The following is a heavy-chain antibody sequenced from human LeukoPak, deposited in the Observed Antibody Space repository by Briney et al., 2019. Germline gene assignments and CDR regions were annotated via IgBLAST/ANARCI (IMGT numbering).Heavy chain of an antibody. CDR3: AKYRDGSSLVGY. CDR1: RFTFSSYW. D-gene: IGHD2-15*01. V-gene: IGHV3-7*01. J-gene: IGHJ4*02. Sequence: GGSLRLSCAASRFTFSSYWMSWVRQAPGKGLEWVSNIKQDGSEKYYVDSVKGRFTISRDNAKNSLYLQMNSLRAEDTAVYYCAKYRDGSSLVGYWGQGTLVTVSS. CDR2: IKQDGSEK.